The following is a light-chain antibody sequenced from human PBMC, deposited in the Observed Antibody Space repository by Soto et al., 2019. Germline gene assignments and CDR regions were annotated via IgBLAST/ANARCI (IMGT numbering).Light chain of an antibody. J-gene: IGLJ3*02. CDR2: DNN. Sequence: QSVLTQPPSVSAAPGQKVTISCSGSSSNIGNNYVSWYQQLPGTAPKLLIYDNNKRPSGIPDRFSGSKSGTSATLGITGLQTGDEADYYCGTWDGSLRGGVFGVGTKLTVL. CDR3: GTWDGSLRGGV. CDR1: SSNIGNNY. V-gene: IGLV1-51*01.